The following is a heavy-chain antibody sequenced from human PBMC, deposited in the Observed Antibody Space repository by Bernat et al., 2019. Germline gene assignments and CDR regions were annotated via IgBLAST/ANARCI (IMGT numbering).Heavy chain of an antibody. CDR2: IYYSGST. CDR3: ARDDSGWYFDL. J-gene: IGHJ2*01. Sequence: QVQLQESGPGLVKPSETLSLTCTVSGGSISSYYWSWIRQPPGKGLEWIGYIYYSGSTNYNPSLKSRVTISVDTSKNLFSLKLSSVTAADTAVYYCARDDSGWYFDLWGRGTLVTVSS. D-gene: IGHD3-22*01. V-gene: IGHV4-59*01. CDR1: GGSISSYY.